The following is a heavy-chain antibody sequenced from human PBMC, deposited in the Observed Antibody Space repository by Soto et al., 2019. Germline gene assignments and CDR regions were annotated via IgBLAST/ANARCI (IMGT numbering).Heavy chain of an antibody. CDR2: IVVGSGNT. Sequence: SVKVSCKASGFTFSSSAVQWVRQARGQRLEWIGKIVVGSGNTNYAQKFQERVTITRDMSTSTAYMELSSLRSEDTAFYYCAAFDPGPMGFDPWGQGTLVTSPQ. V-gene: IGHV1-58*01. CDR1: GFTFSSSA. CDR3: AAFDPGPMGFDP. J-gene: IGHJ5*02. D-gene: IGHD3-9*01.